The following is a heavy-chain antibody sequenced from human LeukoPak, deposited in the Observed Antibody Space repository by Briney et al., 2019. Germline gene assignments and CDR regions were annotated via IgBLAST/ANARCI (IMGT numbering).Heavy chain of an antibody. J-gene: IGHJ4*02. CDR1: GFSITDWP. V-gene: IGHV3-23*01. Sequence: QPGGSLRLPCAASGFSITDWPLSWVRQAPGEGLEWVSAIGVRTHYADSVKGRFTISRDGSKNTLYLQMNSLTVEDTAIYFCAAGHQNSLEGYWGQGTLVSVAS. CDR3: AAGHQNSLEGY. CDR2: IGVRT. D-gene: IGHD1-1*01.